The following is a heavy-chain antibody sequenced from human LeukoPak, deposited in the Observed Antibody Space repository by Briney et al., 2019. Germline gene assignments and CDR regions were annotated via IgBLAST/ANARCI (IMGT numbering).Heavy chain of an antibody. Sequence: GGSLRLSCAASGFTLSSSWMSWVRQAPGKGLERVANIKQDVSEKYYEDSVKGRFTISRDNAKNSLYLQMNSLRAEDTALYYCAKEAAPGRRVWYFDLGGRGTLVTVSS. CDR1: GFTLSSSW. D-gene: IGHD6-13*01. J-gene: IGHJ2*01. CDR3: AKEAAPGRRVWYFDL. V-gene: IGHV3-7*03. CDR2: IKQDVSEK.